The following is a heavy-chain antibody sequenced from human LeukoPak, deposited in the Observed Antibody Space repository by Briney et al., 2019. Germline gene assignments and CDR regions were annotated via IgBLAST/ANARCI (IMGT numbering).Heavy chain of an antibody. CDR2: ISSSSSTI. Sequence: GGSLRLSCAASGFTFSTYAVNWVRQAPGKGLEWVSYISSSSSTIYYADSVKGRFTISRDNAKNSLYLQMNSLRAEDTAVYYCAREGLRFLEWLHYYGMDVWGQGTTVTVSS. J-gene: IGHJ6*02. D-gene: IGHD3-3*01. V-gene: IGHV3-48*01. CDR1: GFTFSTYA. CDR3: AREGLRFLEWLHYYGMDV.